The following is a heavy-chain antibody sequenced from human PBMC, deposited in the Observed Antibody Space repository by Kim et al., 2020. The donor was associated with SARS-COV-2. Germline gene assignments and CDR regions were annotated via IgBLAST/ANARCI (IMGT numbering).Heavy chain of an antibody. CDR1: GFTVSSNY. CDR2: IYSGGST. J-gene: IGHJ4*02. CDR3: ARVTYGRGPKSDY. D-gene: IGHD2-8*01. V-gene: IGHV3-53*01. Sequence: GGSLRLSCAASGFTVSSNYMSWVRQAPGKGLEWVSVIYSGGSTYYADSVKGRFTISRDNSKNTLYLQMNSLRAEDTAVYYCARVTYGRGPKSDYWGQGTLVTVSS.